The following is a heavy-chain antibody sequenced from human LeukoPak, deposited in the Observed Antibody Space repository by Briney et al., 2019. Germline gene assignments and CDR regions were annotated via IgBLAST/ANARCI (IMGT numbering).Heavy chain of an antibody. V-gene: IGHV4-31*03. J-gene: IGHJ4*02. D-gene: IGHD3-22*01. CDR3: ARAGGEYYDSSGYYYPYYFDY. CDR2: IYYSGST. Sequence: SETLSLTCTVSGGSISSGGYYWSWIRQHPGKGLEWIGYIYYSGSTYYNPSLKSRVTISVDTSKNQFSLKLSSVTAADTAVYYCARAGGEYYDSSGYYYPYYFDYWGQGTLVTVSS. CDR1: GGSISSGGYY.